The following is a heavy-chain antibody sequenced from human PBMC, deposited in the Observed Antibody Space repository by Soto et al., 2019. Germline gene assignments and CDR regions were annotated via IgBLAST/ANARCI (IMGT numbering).Heavy chain of an antibody. Sequence: QVQLVQSGAEVKKPGASVKVSCKASGYTFTSYGISWVRQAPGQGLEWMGWISAYNGNTNYAQKLQGRVTMTTDTSTSTAYRELRSLRSDDTAVYYCARDFNDSSSSPWFDPWGQGTLVTVSS. CDR2: ISAYNGNT. CDR3: ARDFNDSSSSPWFDP. V-gene: IGHV1-18*01. J-gene: IGHJ5*02. CDR1: GYTFTSYG. D-gene: IGHD6-6*01.